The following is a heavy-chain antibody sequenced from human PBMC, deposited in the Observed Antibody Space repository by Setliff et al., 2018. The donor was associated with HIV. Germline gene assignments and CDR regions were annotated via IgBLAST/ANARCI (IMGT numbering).Heavy chain of an antibody. Sequence: SVKVSCKASGFTFTDSAVQWVRQTRGQRLEWIGWIVVGRGNTNYAQQFQGRATITRDMSTSTAYMELSSLRSEDTAVYYCVADPSISMVRGLILGSTFDIWGQGTMVTVSS. CDR3: VADPSISMVRGLILGSTFDI. D-gene: IGHD3-10*01. J-gene: IGHJ3*02. CDR1: GFTFTDSA. CDR2: IVVGRGNT. V-gene: IGHV1-58*01.